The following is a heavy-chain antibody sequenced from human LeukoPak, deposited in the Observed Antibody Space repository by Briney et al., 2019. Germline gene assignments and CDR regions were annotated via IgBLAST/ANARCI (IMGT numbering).Heavy chain of an antibody. D-gene: IGHD5-24*01. Sequence: SVKVSCKASGGSFSTYAISWVRQAPGQGLEWMGRIIPIFGSANYAQKFQGRVTITADKSTSPAYMELSSLSSEDTAMYYCAREGRDAYDFDSWGQGTLVTVSS. CDR3: AREGRDAYDFDS. CDR1: GGSFSTYA. CDR2: IIPIFGSA. J-gene: IGHJ5*01. V-gene: IGHV1-69*06.